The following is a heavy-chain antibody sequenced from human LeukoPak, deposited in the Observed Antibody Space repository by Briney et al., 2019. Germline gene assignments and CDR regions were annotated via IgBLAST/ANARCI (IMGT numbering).Heavy chain of an antibody. CDR3: ARDPHHTGYGYFDY. D-gene: IGHD5-18*01. V-gene: IGHV3-23*01. CDR1: GFTFNTYA. CDR2: ISGSGVST. Sequence: GGSLRLSCAVSGFTFNTYAMNWVRQVPGKGLEWVSSISGSGVSTYYPDSVRGRFTISRDNSKNTLYLQMNSLRVDDTAVYYCARDPHHTGYGYFDYWGQGTLVTVSS. J-gene: IGHJ4*02.